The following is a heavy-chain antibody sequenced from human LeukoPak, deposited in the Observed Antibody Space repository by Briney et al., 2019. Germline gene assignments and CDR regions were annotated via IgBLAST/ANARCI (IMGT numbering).Heavy chain of an antibody. J-gene: IGHJ4*02. CDR1: GFTFSSYE. CDR3: ARDLGYFIDF. Sequence: GGSLRLSCAASGFTFSSYEMNWVRQAPGKGLEWVSYISSSAHTIYYADSVKGRFTVSRDNAKTSLYLQMNSLRAEDTAVYYCARDLGYFIDFWGQGTLVTVSS. V-gene: IGHV3-48*03. CDR2: ISSSAHTI. D-gene: IGHD2-15*01.